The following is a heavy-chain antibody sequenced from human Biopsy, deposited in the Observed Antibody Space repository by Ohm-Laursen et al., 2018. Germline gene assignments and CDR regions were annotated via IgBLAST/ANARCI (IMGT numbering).Heavy chain of an antibody. CDR1: GGTFSNYG. CDR3: ATKLTGYFHH. V-gene: IGHV1-69*06. J-gene: IGHJ1*01. Sequence: ESSVKVSCKVPGGTFSNYGVNWVRQAPGQGLEWPGGNIPILGTGNYAQKFQDRVTVAADTSTSTATMELRSLRSDDTAVYYCATKLTGYFHHWGQGTLVIVSS. CDR2: NIPILGTG. D-gene: IGHD3-9*01.